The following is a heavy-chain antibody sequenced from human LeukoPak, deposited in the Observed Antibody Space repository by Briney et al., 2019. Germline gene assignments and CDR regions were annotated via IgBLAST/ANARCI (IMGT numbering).Heavy chain of an antibody. D-gene: IGHD3-3*01. Sequence: GGSLRLSCAASGFTFSSYSMNWVRQAPGKGLEWVSYISSSSSTIYYADSVKGRFTISRDNAKNSLYLQMNSLRAEDTAVYYCARDAPYYDSWSGYEGWAYYFDYWGQGTLVTVSS. CDR3: ARDAPYYDSWSGYEGWAYYFDY. CDR1: GFTFSSYS. J-gene: IGHJ4*02. CDR2: ISSSSSTI. V-gene: IGHV3-48*01.